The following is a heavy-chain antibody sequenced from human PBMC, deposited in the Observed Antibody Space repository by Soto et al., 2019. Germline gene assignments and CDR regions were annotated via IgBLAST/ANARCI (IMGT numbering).Heavy chain of an antibody. V-gene: IGHV3-23*01. CDR2: ISGSGGST. J-gene: IGHJ6*02. D-gene: IGHD2-15*01. CDR1: VFTFSSYA. CDR3: PYCSGGSCYGDYYGMDV. Sequence: GGSLRLSCAASVFTFSSYAMSWVRQAPGKGLEWVSAISGSGGSTYYADSVKGRFTISRDNSKNTLYLQMNSLRAEDTAVYYCPYCSGGSCYGDYYGMDVWGQGTTVTVSS.